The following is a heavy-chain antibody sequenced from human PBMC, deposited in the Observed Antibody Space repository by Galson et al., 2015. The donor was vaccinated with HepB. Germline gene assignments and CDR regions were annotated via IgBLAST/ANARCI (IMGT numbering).Heavy chain of an antibody. Sequence: QSGAEVKKPGESLKISCKGSGYSFTSYWIGWVRQMPGKGLEWMGIIYPGDSDTRYSPSFQGQVTISADKSISTAYLQWSSLKASDTAMYYCARGYCSGGNCHDAFDIWGQGTMVIVSS. J-gene: IGHJ3*02. V-gene: IGHV5-51*01. CDR2: IYPGDSDT. D-gene: IGHD2-15*01. CDR3: ARGYCSGGNCHDAFDI. CDR1: GYSFTSYW.